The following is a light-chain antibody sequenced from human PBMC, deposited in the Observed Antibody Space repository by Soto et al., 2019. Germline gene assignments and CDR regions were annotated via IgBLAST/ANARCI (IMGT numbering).Light chain of an antibody. J-gene: IGKJ1*01. CDR2: DAS. V-gene: IGKV3-11*01. CDR1: QSFSSY. CDR3: QHYNSYSEA. Sequence: EIVLTQSPATLSLSPGERATLSWGASQSFSSYLAWYQQKPGQSPRLLIYDASNRATGIPARFSGSGSGTDFTLTISSLQADDLATYYRQHYNSYSEAFGQGTKVDIK.